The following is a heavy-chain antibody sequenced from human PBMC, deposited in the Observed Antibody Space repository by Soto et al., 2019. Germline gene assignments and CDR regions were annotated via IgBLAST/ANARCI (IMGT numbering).Heavy chain of an antibody. CDR1: GFTFSSYE. Sequence: EVQLVESGGGLVKPGGSLRLSCAASGFTFSSYEMNWVRQAPGKGLEWVSYISSSGSTIYYADSVKGRFTISRDNAKNSLYLQMNSLRAEDTAVYYCARDGFYGPVDYWGQGTLVTVSS. D-gene: IGHD4-17*01. CDR2: ISSSGSTI. J-gene: IGHJ4*02. V-gene: IGHV3-48*03. CDR3: ARDGFYGPVDY.